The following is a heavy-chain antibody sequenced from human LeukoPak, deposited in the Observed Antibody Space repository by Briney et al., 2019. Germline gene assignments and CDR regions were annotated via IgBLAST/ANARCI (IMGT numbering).Heavy chain of an antibody. CDR3: ARVPPGSSSSYY. J-gene: IGHJ4*02. D-gene: IGHD6-6*01. V-gene: IGHV3-48*03. Sequence: GGSLRLSCAASGFTFSSYEMNWVRQAPGKGLEWVSYISSSGSTIYYADSVKGRFTVSRDDAKNSLYLQMNSLRAEDTAVYHCARVPPGSSSSYYWGQGTLVTVSS. CDR2: ISSSGSTI. CDR1: GFTFSSYE.